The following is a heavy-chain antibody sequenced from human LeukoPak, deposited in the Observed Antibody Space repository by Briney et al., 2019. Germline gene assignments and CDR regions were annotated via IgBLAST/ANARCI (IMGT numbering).Heavy chain of an antibody. CDR1: GFTFSSYA. CDR3: ARDRGRKDIVVVVAACHPCNWFDP. Sequence: GRSLRLSCAASGFTFSSYAMHWVRQAPGKGLEWVAVISYDGSNKYYADSVKGRFTISRDNSKNTLYLQMNSLRAEDTAVYYCARDRGRKDIVVVVAACHPCNWFDPWGQGTPVTVSS. D-gene: IGHD2-15*01. V-gene: IGHV3-30-3*01. J-gene: IGHJ5*02. CDR2: ISYDGSNK.